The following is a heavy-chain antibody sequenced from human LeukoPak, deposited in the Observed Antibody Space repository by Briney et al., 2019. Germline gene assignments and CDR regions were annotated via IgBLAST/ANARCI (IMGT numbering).Heavy chain of an antibody. D-gene: IGHD3-22*01. CDR1: GFTFSSYS. Sequence: GGSLRLSCAASGFTFSSYSMNWVRQAPGKGLEWVSSISSSSSYIYYADSVKGRFTISRDNAKNSLYLQMNSLRAEDTAVYYCARVKVYYDSSGPVDYWGQGTLVTVSS. CDR2: ISSSSSYI. CDR3: ARVKVYYDSSGPVDY. J-gene: IGHJ4*02. V-gene: IGHV3-21*01.